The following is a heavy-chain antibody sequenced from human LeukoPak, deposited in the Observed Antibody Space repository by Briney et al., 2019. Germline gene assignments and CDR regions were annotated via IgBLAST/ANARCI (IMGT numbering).Heavy chain of an antibody. Sequence: GGSLRLSCAASGFTFSSYSMNWVRQAPGKGLEWVSSISSSSSYIYYADSVKGRFTISRDSAKNSLYLQMNSLRAEDTAVYYCARDGITMVRGVPDAFDIWGQGTMVTVSS. CDR3: ARDGITMVRGVPDAFDI. J-gene: IGHJ3*02. D-gene: IGHD3-10*01. CDR2: ISSSSSYI. CDR1: GFTFSSYS. V-gene: IGHV3-21*01.